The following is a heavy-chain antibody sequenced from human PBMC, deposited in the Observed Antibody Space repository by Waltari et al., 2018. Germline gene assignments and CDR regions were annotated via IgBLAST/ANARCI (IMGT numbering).Heavy chain of an antibody. D-gene: IGHD3-10*01. CDR2: INPDGSGE. V-gene: IGHV3-7*01. J-gene: IGHJ3*01. CDR1: GFSFSGSW. CDR3: ARDPAFGAFDF. Sequence: EVQLLESGGGLVQPGGSLRLSCAASGFSFSGSWMTWVRQAPGKGLEWVAEINPDGSGEYYVDSVNGRFTISRDNTKNSLYLQMNSLRPDDTAVYFCARDPAFGAFDFWGQGTVVTVS.